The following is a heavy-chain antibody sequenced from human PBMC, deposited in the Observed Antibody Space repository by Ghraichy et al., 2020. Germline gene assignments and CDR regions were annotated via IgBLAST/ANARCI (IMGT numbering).Heavy chain of an antibody. V-gene: IGHV3-30-3*01. Sequence: GGSLRLSCAASGFTFSSYAMHWVRQAPGKGLEWVAVISYDGSNKYYADSVKGRFTISRDNSKNTLYLQMNSLRAEDTAVYYCARGSYGDDAFDIWGQGTMVTVSS. CDR3: ARGSYGDDAFDI. CDR1: GFTFSSYA. D-gene: IGHD4-17*01. J-gene: IGHJ3*02. CDR2: ISYDGSNK.